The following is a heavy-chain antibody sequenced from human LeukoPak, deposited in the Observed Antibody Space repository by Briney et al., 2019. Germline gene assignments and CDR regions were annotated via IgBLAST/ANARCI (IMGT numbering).Heavy chain of an antibody. Sequence: GGSLRLSCAASGFTFRSSAMSWVRQAPGKGLEWVSTVSDTGSSTYYADSVKGRFTISRDNSKNTLYLQMNSLRAEDTAVYYCAKVGVYSSSWSRWYFDYWGQGTLVTVSS. CDR1: GFTFRSSA. D-gene: IGHD6-13*01. V-gene: IGHV3-23*01. J-gene: IGHJ4*02. CDR3: AKVGVYSSSWSRWYFDY. CDR2: VSDTGSST.